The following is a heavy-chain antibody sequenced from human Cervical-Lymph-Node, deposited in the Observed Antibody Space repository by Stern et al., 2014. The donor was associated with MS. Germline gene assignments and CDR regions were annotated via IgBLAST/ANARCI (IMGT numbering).Heavy chain of an antibody. CDR3: AHTPEYCGGGSCYDY. CDR1: GFSLSTSGVG. CDR2: IYWDDDK. D-gene: IGHD2-15*01. Sequence: QVTLRESGPTLVKPTQTLTLTCTFSGFSLSTSGVGVGWIRQPPGNALEWLALIYWDDDKRYSPSLKSRLTVTKDTYKNQVVLTMTNMDPVDTATYYCAHTPEYCGGGSCYDYWGQGTLVTVSS. J-gene: IGHJ4*02. V-gene: IGHV2-5*02.